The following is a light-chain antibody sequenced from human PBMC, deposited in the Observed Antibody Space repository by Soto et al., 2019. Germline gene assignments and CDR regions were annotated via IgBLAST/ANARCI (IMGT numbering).Light chain of an antibody. Sequence: ENVLTQSPGTLTLSPGDRATLSCRASQSVDNNYLAWYQQKPGQAPKFLIYGASSRATGIPDRFSGSGSGTDFTLTISRLEPEDFAVYYCQQYGTSPFTFGPGTKVDVK. CDR2: GAS. V-gene: IGKV3-20*01. J-gene: IGKJ3*01. CDR3: QQYGTSPFT. CDR1: QSVDNNY.